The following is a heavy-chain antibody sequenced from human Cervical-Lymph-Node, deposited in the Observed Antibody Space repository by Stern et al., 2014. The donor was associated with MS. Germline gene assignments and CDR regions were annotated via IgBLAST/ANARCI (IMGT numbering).Heavy chain of an antibody. J-gene: IGHJ4*02. CDR1: GFTFTSSA. CDR2: IVVDRGNT. CDR3: AADQGAAALDY. V-gene: IGHV1-58*01. Sequence: QLGQSGPEVKKPGTSVKVSCKASGFTFTSSAVQWVRQARGKRLEWIGWIVVDRGNTNYAQKFQERVTITRDMSTSTAYMELSSLRSEDTAVYYCAADQGAAALDYWGQGTLVTVSS. D-gene: IGHD6-13*01.